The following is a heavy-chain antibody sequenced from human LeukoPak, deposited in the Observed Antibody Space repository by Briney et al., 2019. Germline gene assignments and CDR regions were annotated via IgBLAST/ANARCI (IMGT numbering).Heavy chain of an antibody. CDR2: INPDSGGS. V-gene: IGHV1-2*02. CDR3: ARDSYIGSYYYYMDV. CDR1: GYTFSAFY. Sequence: SVKVSCKTSGYTFSAFYMHWVRQAPGQGPEWMGWINPDSGGSEYGQKFQGRVTFTSDTSSTTIYMEVRSLKSDDTAVYYCARDSYIGSYYYYMDVWGKGTTVTVSS. D-gene: IGHD3-10*01. J-gene: IGHJ6*03.